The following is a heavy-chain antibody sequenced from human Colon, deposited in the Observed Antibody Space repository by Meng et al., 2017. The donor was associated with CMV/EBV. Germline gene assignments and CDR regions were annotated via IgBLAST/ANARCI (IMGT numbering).Heavy chain of an antibody. D-gene: IGHD2-21*01. CDR3: TRALVASPTGY. CDR2: ISGSGSVK. J-gene: IGHJ4*02. V-gene: IGHV3-11*04. Sequence: LSLTCTVSGGSISSYYWSWIRQPAGKGLEWVAYISGSGSVKSYADSVKGRFTISRDNAENSLFLQMSSLRTDDTAVYYCTRALVASPTGYWGQGTLVTVSS. CDR1: GGSISSYY.